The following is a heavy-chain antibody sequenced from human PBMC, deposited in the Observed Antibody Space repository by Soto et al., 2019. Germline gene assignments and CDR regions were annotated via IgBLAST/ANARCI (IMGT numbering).Heavy chain of an antibody. D-gene: IGHD3-22*01. CDR2: IKQDGSEK. CDR3: ARFYYDSSGYLPSPYYYYYGMDV. V-gene: IGHV3-7*04. J-gene: IGHJ6*02. Sequence: GGSLRLSCAASGFTFSSYWMSWVRQAPGKGLEWVANIKQDGSEKYYVDTVKGRFTISRDNAKNSLYLQMNSLRAEDTAVFYCARFYYDSSGYLPSPYYYYYGMDVWGQGTTVTVS. CDR1: GFTFSSYW.